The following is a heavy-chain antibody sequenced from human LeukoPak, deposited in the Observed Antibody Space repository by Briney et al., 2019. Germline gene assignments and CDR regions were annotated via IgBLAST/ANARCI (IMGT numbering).Heavy chain of an antibody. CDR2: TNTDGTII. J-gene: IGHJ4*02. D-gene: IGHD2/OR15-2a*01. V-gene: IGHV3-74*01. CDR1: GFTFSSYW. Sequence: PGGTLRLACAASGFTFSSYWMHCVRQTPGRGLVWVARTNTDGTIIDYADSVQGRFTISRDNAKNTLYLQMNSLRAEDTALYYCVKDLDFRADCWGQGTLVTVSS. CDR3: VKDLDFRADC.